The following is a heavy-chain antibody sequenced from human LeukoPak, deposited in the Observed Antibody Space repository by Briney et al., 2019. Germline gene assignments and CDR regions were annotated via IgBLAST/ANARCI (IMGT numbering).Heavy chain of an antibody. D-gene: IGHD3-16*01. Sequence: GGSLRLSCAASGSTVSSNYMSWVRQAPGKGLEWVSYISSSGTTIYYADSVKGRFTISRDNAKNSLYLQMISLRVEDTAVYYCVRGIGWGWFDSWGQGTLVSVSS. CDR1: GSTVSSNY. J-gene: IGHJ5*01. V-gene: IGHV3-11*04. CDR2: ISSSGTTI. CDR3: VRGIGWGWFDS.